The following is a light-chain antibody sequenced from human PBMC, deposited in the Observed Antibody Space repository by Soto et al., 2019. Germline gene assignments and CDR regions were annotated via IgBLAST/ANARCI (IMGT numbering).Light chain of an antibody. CDR1: SSNIGGNA. CDR2: TNN. CDR3: AAWDDSRDGYV. J-gene: IGLJ1*01. V-gene: IGLV1-44*01. Sequence: QSVLTQPPSASGTPGQMVTISCSGSSSNIGGNAVNWYQQLPGTAPKLLIYTNNQRPSRVPDRFSGSKSGTSASLAISGLQSDDEADYFCAAWDDSRDGYVFGTGTKVTVL.